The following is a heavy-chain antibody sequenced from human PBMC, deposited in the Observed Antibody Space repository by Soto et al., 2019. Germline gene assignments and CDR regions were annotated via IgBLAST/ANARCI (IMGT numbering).Heavy chain of an antibody. D-gene: IGHD1-20*01. Sequence: NPSETLSLTCTVSGGSISSESFYWGWIRQPPGKGPEWIATIHHRGSTYYSPSLESRVTISVDTSKNQFSLKLSSVAAADTAVYYCAREYNFEPLWWFDPWGQGTLVTVSS. CDR2: IHHRGST. CDR1: GGSISSESFY. J-gene: IGHJ5*02. V-gene: IGHV4-39*01. CDR3: AREYNFEPLWWFDP.